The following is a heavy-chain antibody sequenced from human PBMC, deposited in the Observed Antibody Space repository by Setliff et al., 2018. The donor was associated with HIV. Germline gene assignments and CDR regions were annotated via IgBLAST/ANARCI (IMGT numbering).Heavy chain of an antibody. CDR2: IIPILGTT. V-gene: IGHV1-69*13. Sequence: SVKVSCKASGGTFSNHGISWVRQAPGQGLEWMGGIIPILGTTQFAQKFQGRLTITADESTSTAYMELSSLKSEDTAVYYCARARGIITTFDYWGQGTPVTVSS. J-gene: IGHJ4*02. D-gene: IGHD3-22*01. CDR3: ARARGIITTFDY. CDR1: GGTFSNHG.